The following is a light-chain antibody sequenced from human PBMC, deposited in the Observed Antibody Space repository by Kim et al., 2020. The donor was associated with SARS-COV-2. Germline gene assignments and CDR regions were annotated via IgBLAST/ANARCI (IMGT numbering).Light chain of an antibody. J-gene: IGKJ1*01. Sequence: ASVGDRVTITCRASQDISNHLAWYQQKPGEAPELLVYAASTLKIGVPSRFSGSGSGAEFTLTISSLQPEDFATYSCLQVYTFPRTFAQGTKVDIK. CDR1: QDISNH. V-gene: IGKV1-6*01. CDR2: AAS. CDR3: LQVYTFPRT.